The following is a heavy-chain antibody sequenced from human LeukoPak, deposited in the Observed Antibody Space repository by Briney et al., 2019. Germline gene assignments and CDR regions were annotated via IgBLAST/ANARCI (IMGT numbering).Heavy chain of an antibody. D-gene: IGHD1-1*01. V-gene: IGHV1-2*06. CDR3: ERDHQYGTFDY. Sequence: GASVKVSCKASGYTFTDYDMHWVREAPGQGLEWMGRINSKSGGTDYAQNFQGRVTMTTDTSISTAYMELSRVRPDDTAVYYCERDHQYGTFDYWGQGTLVTVSS. CDR2: INSKSGGT. CDR1: GYTFTDYD. J-gene: IGHJ4*02.